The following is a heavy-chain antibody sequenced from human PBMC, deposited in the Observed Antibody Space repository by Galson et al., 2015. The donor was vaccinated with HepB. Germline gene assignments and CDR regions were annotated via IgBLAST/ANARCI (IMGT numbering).Heavy chain of an antibody. J-gene: IGHJ4*02. CDR1: GDSISNNRW. Sequence: TLSLTCAVSGDSISNNRWWSWVRQPPGEGLEWIGEAYHSGGTNYRPSLKSRVTISVDKSKNQFSLKLTSVTAADTAVYYCARAKEGRGYFDYWGQGTLVTVSS. CDR2: AYHSGGT. V-gene: IGHV4-4*02. CDR3: ARAKEGRGYFDY. D-gene: IGHD3-10*01.